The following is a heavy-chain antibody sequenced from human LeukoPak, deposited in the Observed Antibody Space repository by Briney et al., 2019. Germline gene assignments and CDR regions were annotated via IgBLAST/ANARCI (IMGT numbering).Heavy chain of an antibody. V-gene: IGHV4-38-2*01. CDR1: SYSISSGYY. D-gene: IGHD1-1*01. CDR2: IYHSGST. J-gene: IGHJ6*03. Sequence: SETLFLTCAVSSYSISSGYYWGWIRQPPGKGLEWIGSIYHSGSTYYNPSLESRVTISVDTSKNQFSLKLSSVTAADTAVYYCVRQLSHYSYYYYYMDVWGKGTTVTVSS. CDR3: VRQLSHYSYYYYYMDV.